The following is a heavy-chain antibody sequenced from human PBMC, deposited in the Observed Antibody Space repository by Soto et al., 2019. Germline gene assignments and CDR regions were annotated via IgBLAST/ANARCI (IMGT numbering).Heavy chain of an antibody. V-gene: IGHV3-72*01. J-gene: IGHJ4*02. D-gene: IGHD3-10*01. CDR2: TKDKFYSFAS. CDR3: SLIRGVMGY. CDR1: GFTFSDHF. Sequence: EVQLVESGGGLVQPGGSLRLSCATSGFTFSDHFVDWVRQVPGKGLEWIGRTKDKFYSFASQYGASVQGSFTISRDDTATSVYLQTDGLKSEHTAVYYCSLIRGVMGYWCQGTLVTVPS.